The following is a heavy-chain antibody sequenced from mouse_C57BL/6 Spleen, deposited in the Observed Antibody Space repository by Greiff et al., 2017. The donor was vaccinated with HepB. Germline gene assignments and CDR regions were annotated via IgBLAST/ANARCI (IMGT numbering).Heavy chain of an antibody. Sequence: VQLQQPGAELVKPGASVKLSCKASGYTFTSYWMHWVKQRPGQGLEWIGMIHPNSGSTNYNEKFKSKATLTVDKSSSTAYMQLSSLTSEDSAVYYCARGAIYYDYDGFAYWGQGTLVTVSA. CDR3: ARGAIYYDYDGFAY. V-gene: IGHV1-64*01. J-gene: IGHJ3*01. CDR1: GYTFTSYW. CDR2: IHPNSGST. D-gene: IGHD2-4*01.